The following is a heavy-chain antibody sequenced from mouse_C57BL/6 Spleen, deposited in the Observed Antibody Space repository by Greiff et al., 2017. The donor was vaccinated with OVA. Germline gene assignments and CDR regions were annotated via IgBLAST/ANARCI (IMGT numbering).Heavy chain of an antibody. Sequence: EVKLMESGGGLVKPGGSLKLSCAASGFTFRSYTMSWVRQTPEKRLEWVATISGGGGNTYYPDSVKGRFTISRDNAKNTLYLQMSSLRSEDTALYYCARPYYDYDEGFAYWGQGTLVTVSA. CDR2: ISGGGGNT. D-gene: IGHD2-4*01. J-gene: IGHJ3*01. V-gene: IGHV5-9*01. CDR1: GFTFRSYT. CDR3: ARPYYDYDEGFAY.